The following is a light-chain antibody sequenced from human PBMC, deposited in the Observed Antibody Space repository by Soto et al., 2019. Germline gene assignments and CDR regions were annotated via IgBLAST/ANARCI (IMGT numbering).Light chain of an antibody. CDR2: DVS. V-gene: IGLV2-14*01. CDR1: SSDVGGYNY. CDR3: SSYTSSSTLVV. Sequence: QSALTQPASVSGSPGQSITISCNGTSSDVGGYNYVSWYQQHPGKAPKLMIYDVSNRPSGVSNRFSGSKSGNTASLTISGLQAEDEAGYYCSSYTSSSTLVVFGGGTKLTVL. J-gene: IGLJ2*01.